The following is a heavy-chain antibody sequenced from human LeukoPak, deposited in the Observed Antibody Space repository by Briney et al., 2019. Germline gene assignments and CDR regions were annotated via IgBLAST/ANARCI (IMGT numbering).Heavy chain of an antibody. Sequence: ASVKVSCKASGYTFTGYYMHWVRQAPGQGLEWMGWINPNSGGTNYAQKFQGRVTMTRDTSISTAYMELSRLRSDDTAVYYCARGVGTSLNTYYYYYYYMDVWGKGTTVTVSS. CDR3: ARGVGTSLNTYYYYYYYMDV. J-gene: IGHJ6*03. CDR2: INPNSGGT. CDR1: GYTFTGYY. V-gene: IGHV1-2*02. D-gene: IGHD2-2*01.